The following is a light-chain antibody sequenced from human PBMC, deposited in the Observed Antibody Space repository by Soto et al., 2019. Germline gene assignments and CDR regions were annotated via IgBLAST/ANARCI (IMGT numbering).Light chain of an antibody. CDR1: QSISRY. V-gene: IGKV1-39*01. J-gene: IGKJ2*01. CDR3: QQSYSTPRLFT. CDR2: AAS. Sequence: DIQMTQSPSSLSASVGDRVTITCRASQSISRYLNWYQQKPGKAPKLLIYAASSLQSGGPSRFSGSGSGPDFTLTISSLPPEDSATYYCQQSYSTPRLFTFGQGTNLEI.